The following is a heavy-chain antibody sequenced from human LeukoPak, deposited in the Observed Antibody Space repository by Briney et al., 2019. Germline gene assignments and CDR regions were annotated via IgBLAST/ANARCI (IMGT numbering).Heavy chain of an antibody. J-gene: IGHJ6*02. Sequence: PSETLSLTCAVYGGSFSGYYWSWIRQPPGKGLEWIGEINHSGSTNYNPFLKSRVTISVDTSKNQFSLKLSSVTAADTAVYYCARGPNYDFWSGPPYDYYGMDVWGQGTTVTVSS. CDR3: ARGPNYDFWSGPPYDYYGMDV. V-gene: IGHV4-34*01. D-gene: IGHD3-3*01. CDR1: GGSFSGYY. CDR2: INHSGST.